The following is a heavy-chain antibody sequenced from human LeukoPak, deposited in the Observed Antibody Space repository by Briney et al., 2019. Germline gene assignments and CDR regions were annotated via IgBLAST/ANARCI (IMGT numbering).Heavy chain of an antibody. D-gene: IGHD3-10*01. J-gene: IGHJ3*02. CDR2: ISSSGSTI. CDR1: GFTFSSYE. V-gene: IGHV3-48*03. Sequence: PGGSLRLSCAASGFTFSSYEMNWVRQAPGKGLEWVSYISSSGSTIYYADSVKGRFTISRGNAKNSLYLQMNSLSAEDTAVYYCARVTEGITMVRGVIGAFDIWGQGTMVTVSS. CDR3: ARVTEGITMVRGVIGAFDI.